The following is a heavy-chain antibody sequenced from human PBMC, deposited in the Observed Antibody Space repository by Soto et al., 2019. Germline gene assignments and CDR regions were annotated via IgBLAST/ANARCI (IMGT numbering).Heavy chain of an antibody. CDR2: IYPGDSNT. V-gene: IGHV5-51*01. J-gene: IGHJ4*02. Sequence: GESLKISCQGSGYLFPSYWIAWGRQMPGKGLEWMGIIYPGDSNTRYSPSFQGQVTISADKSISTAYLQWSSLKASDTAMYYCARPGSSGWYVPIDYWGQGTRVTAPQ. CDR1: GYLFPSYW. D-gene: IGHD6-19*01. CDR3: ARPGSSGWYVPIDY.